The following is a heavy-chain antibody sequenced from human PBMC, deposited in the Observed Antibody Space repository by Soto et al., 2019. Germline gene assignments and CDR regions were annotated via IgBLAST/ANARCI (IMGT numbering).Heavy chain of an antibody. CDR2: IYYRGTT. CDR1: GGSISGYY. Sequence: SETLSLTCTVSGGSISGYYWSWIRQPPGKGLEWIGYIYYRGTTNYNPSLRSRVTISVDTSKNQFSLRLSSVTAADTAVYYCARNVDPDYWGQGTLVTVSS. J-gene: IGHJ4*02. V-gene: IGHV4-59*01. CDR3: ARNVDPDY. D-gene: IGHD5-12*01.